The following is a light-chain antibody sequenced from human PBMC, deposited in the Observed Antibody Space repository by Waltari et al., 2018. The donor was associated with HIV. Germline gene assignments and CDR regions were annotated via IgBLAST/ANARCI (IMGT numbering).Light chain of an antibody. CDR1: SLRSYY. CDR3: NSRDRSGNPHVV. V-gene: IGLV3-19*01. J-gene: IGLJ2*01. CDR2: GKN. Sequence: SSELTQDPAVSVALGQTVRITCQGDSLRSYYASWYQQKPGQAPGLVIYGKNNRPSGIPDRLSGSSSGNTASLTITGAQAEDEADYYCNSRDRSGNPHVVFGGGTKLTVL.